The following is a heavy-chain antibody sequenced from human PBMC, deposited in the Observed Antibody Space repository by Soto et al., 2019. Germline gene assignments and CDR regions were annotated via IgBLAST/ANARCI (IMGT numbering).Heavy chain of an antibody. Sequence: QVQLVQSGAAVKKPGSSVKVSCKASGGTFSSYTISWVRQAPGQGLEWMGRIIPILGIANYAQKFQGRVTITADKSTSTAYMELSSLRSEDTAVYYCARDPTGTTEWFDPWGQGTLVTVSS. V-gene: IGHV1-69*08. D-gene: IGHD1-1*01. CDR1: GGTFSSYT. CDR3: ARDPTGTTEWFDP. J-gene: IGHJ5*02. CDR2: IIPILGIA.